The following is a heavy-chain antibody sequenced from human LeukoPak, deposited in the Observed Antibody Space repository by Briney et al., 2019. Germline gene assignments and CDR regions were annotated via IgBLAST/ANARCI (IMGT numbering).Heavy chain of an antibody. J-gene: IGHJ6*03. CDR3: VRDYGGALPLWYMDV. CDR1: GFIFSDYA. V-gene: IGHV3-64*01. D-gene: IGHD4/OR15-4a*01. CDR2: VSSDGGTT. Sequence: GGSLRLSCAASGFIFSDYAMHWVRQAPGKGLEYVSGVSSDGGTTYYGNSVKDRFTISRDISKKTLFLHMGGLRAEDTAVYYCVRDYGGALPLWYMDVWGKGTTVTISS.